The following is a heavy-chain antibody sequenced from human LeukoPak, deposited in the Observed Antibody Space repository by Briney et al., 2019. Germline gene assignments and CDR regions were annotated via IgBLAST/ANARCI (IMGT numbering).Heavy chain of an antibody. CDR3: ARDEASVPAVTYYYYYGMDV. V-gene: IGHV3-74*01. CDR2: INSDGSST. CDR1: GFTFSSYW. D-gene: IGHD2-2*01. Sequence: GGSLRLSCAASGFTFSSYWMHWVRQAPGKGLVWVSRINSDGSSTSYADSVKGRFTISRDNAKNTLYLQMNSLRAEDTAVYYCARDEASVPAVTYYYYYGMDVWGQGTTVTVSS. J-gene: IGHJ6*02.